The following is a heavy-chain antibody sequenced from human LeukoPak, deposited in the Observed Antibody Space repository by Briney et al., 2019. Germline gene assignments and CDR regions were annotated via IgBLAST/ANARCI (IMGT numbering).Heavy chain of an antibody. V-gene: IGHV1-46*01. CDR2: INPSGGST. Sequence: GASVKVSCKASGYTFTTYYIHWVRQAPGQGLEWMALINPSGGSTHYAQKFQARVTVTRDTSTSTVYMELTSLRSEDTAVYYCACLPYAFDIWGQGTMVTVSS. CDR3: ACLPYAFDI. J-gene: IGHJ3*02. CDR1: GYTFTTYY.